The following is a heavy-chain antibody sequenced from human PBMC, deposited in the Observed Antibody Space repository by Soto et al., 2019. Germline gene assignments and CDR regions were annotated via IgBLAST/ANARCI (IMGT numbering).Heavy chain of an antibody. CDR1: TDSISNTIYY. Sequence: SETLSLTCTVSTDSISNTIYYWGWIRQPPGKGLEWIGSIYHTGSSYYNPSLQGRVTISMDKSKNQFSLKLTSVTAADTAIYFCGRRTSLASVQLLVGEVSTHTCSDPWSQGTRVTVSS. V-gene: IGHV4-39*01. CDR2: IYHTGSS. J-gene: IGHJ5*02. D-gene: IGHD3-10*01. CDR3: GRRTSLASVQLLVGEVSTHTCSDP.